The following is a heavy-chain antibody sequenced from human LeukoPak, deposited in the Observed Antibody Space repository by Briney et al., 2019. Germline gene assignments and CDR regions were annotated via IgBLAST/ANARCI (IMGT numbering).Heavy chain of an antibody. V-gene: IGHV3-48*03. Sequence: GGSLRLSCVASGFTINTYDINWVRQAPGRGLEWVSHISSSGSTTYYADSVKGRSTVSRDNAKSSLYLQMKSLRGEDMGGYYCGKGGRWDYYDSSHWGQGTMVTVSP. D-gene: IGHD3-22*01. CDR1: GFTINTYD. CDR3: GKGGRWDYYDSSH. J-gene: IGHJ3*01. CDR2: ISSSGSTT.